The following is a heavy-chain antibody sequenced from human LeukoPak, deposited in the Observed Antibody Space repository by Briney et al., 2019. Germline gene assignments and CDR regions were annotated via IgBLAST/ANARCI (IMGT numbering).Heavy chain of an antibody. CDR2: ISSNGGST. Sequence: GGSLRLSCAASGFTFSSYAMHWARQAPGKGLEYVSAISSNGGSTYYANSVKGRFTISRDNSKNTLYLQMGSLRAEDMAVYYCARGLQLRYFDYWGQGTLVTVSS. V-gene: IGHV3-64*01. D-gene: IGHD5-18*01. CDR3: ARGLQLRYFDY. J-gene: IGHJ4*02. CDR1: GFTFSSYA.